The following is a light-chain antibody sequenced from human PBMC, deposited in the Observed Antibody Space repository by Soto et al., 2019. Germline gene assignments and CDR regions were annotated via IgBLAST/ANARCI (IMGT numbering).Light chain of an antibody. V-gene: IGKV3-20*01. CDR2: GAS. Sequence: EVVLTQSPGTLSLSPGERATLSCRASQSVYSNSLAWYQHKPGQAPRLLISGASSRATGIPHRFSGSGSGKDFTLTISRLEPEDFAVYYCQQYGSSPLTFGGGTKVEIK. J-gene: IGKJ4*01. CDR1: QSVYSNS. CDR3: QQYGSSPLT.